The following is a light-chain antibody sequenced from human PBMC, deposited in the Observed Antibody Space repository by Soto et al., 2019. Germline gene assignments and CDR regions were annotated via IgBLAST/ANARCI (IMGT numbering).Light chain of an antibody. CDR1: SSDVGGYNY. V-gene: IGLV2-11*01. Sequence: QSVLTQPRSVSGSPGQSVTISCTGTSSDVGGYNYVSWYQQHPGKAPKLMIYDVSKRPSGVPDRFSGSKSGNTAFLTISGLQAEDEADYYCCSYAGSYTVVFGGGTTVTVL. J-gene: IGLJ2*01. CDR3: CSYAGSYTVV. CDR2: DVS.